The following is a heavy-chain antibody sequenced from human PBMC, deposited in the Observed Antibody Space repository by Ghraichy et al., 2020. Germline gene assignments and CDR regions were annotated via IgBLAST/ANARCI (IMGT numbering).Heavy chain of an antibody. D-gene: IGHD6-13*01. CDR3: ARGGDVIAAAGTWYSSGWFSGSNWFDP. J-gene: IGHJ5*02. Sequence: SETLSLTCAVSGYSISSGYYWGWIRQPPGKGLEWIGSIYHSGSTYYNPSLKSRVTISVDTSKNQFSLKLSSVTAADTAVYYCARGGDVIAAAGTWYSSGWFSGSNWFDPWGQGTLVTVSS. CDR1: GYSISSGYY. CDR2: IYHSGST. V-gene: IGHV4-38-2*01.